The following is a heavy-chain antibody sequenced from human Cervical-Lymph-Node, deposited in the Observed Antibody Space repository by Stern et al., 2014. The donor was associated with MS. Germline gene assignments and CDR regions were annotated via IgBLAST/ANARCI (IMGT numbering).Heavy chain of an antibody. CDR3: ARSSSPSPYYYYGMDV. Sequence: VQLVESGGGVVQPGRPLRLPCAASGFTFSSYGMHWVRQAPGKGLEWVAVIWYDGSNKYYADSVKGRFTISRDNSKNTLYLQMNSLRAEDTAVYYCARSSSPSPYYYYGMDVWGQGTTVTVSS. CDR1: GFTFSSYG. CDR2: IWYDGSNK. J-gene: IGHJ6*02. V-gene: IGHV3-33*01. D-gene: IGHD6-13*01.